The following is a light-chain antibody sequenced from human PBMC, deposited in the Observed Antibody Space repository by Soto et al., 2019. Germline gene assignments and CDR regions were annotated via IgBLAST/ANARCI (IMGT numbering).Light chain of an antibody. Sequence: EIVLTQSPATLSLSPGERATLSCRASQSVSNHLGWYQQKPRQAPRLLIYNASNRATAIPARFSGSGSGTAFTLTISRLEPEDCAVYYCQKSGTFGQGTRLEIK. V-gene: IGKV3-11*01. CDR1: QSVSNH. J-gene: IGKJ5*01. CDR2: NAS. CDR3: QKSGT.